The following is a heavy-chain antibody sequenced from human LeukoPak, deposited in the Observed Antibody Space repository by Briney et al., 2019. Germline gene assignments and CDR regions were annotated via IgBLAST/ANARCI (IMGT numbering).Heavy chain of an antibody. V-gene: IGHV3-30*18. CDR2: ISYDGSNK. CDR3: AKDTTSTWYYFDY. Sequence: GWSLRLSCAASGFTFSRYGMHWVRQAPGKGLEWVAVISYDGSNKWYVDSVKGRFTISRDNSKNTLYLQMNSPRAEDSAVYYCAKDTTSTWYYFDYWGQGTLVTVSS. D-gene: IGHD6-13*01. CDR1: GFTFSRYG. J-gene: IGHJ4*02.